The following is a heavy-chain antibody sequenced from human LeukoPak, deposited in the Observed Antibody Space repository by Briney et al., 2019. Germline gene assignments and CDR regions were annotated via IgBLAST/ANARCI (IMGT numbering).Heavy chain of an antibody. CDR3: ARDGLRYFDWLLSRYYYYMDV. CDR1: GGSFSGYY. Sequence: SETLSLTCAVYGGSFSGYYWSWIRQPPGKGLEWIGEINHSGSTNYNPSLKSRVTMSVDTSKNQFSLKLSSVTAADTAVYYCARDGLRYFDWLLSRYYYYMDVWGKGTTVTISS. CDR2: INHSGST. J-gene: IGHJ6*03. D-gene: IGHD3-9*01. V-gene: IGHV4-34*01.